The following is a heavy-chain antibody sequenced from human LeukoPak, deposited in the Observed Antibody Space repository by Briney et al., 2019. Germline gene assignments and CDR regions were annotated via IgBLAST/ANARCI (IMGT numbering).Heavy chain of an antibody. CDR2: INSDGSST. D-gene: IGHD2-2*01. J-gene: IGHJ3*02. V-gene: IGHV3-74*01. CDR1: GFTINNSW. Sequence: GGSLRLSCAASGFTINNSWMHWVRQAPGKGLVWVSRINSDGSSTSYEDSVKGRFTISRDNAKNTLYLQMNSLRVEDTALYYCAKGVVPAANDAFDIWGQGTMVTVSS. CDR3: AKGVVPAANDAFDI.